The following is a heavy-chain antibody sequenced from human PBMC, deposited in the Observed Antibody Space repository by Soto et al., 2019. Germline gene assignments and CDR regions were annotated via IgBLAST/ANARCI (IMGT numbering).Heavy chain of an antibody. CDR1: GFTFSSYA. Sequence: EVQLLESGGGLVQPGGSLRLSCAASGFTFSSYAMSWVRQAPGKGLEWVSVISSRGGSTYYADSVKGRFTISRDNSKNTLYLQMTSLRAEDTAVYYCAKDLPDPGYYWGHGTLVTVSS. CDR2: ISSRGGST. CDR3: AKDLPDPGYY. V-gene: IGHV3-23*01. J-gene: IGHJ4*01.